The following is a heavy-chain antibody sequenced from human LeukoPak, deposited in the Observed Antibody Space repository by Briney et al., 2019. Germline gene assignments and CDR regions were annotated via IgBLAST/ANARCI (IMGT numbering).Heavy chain of an antibody. CDR2: ISYDGSNK. CDR3: ARNYGSGYDAFDI. J-gene: IGHJ3*02. Sequence: PGGSLRLSCAASGFTFSSYAMHWVRQAPGKGLEWVAVISYDGSNKYYADSVKGRFTISRDNSKNTLYLQMNSLRAEDTAAYYCARNYGSGYDAFDIWGQGTMVTVSS. CDR1: GFTFSSYA. V-gene: IGHV3-30*04. D-gene: IGHD3-10*01.